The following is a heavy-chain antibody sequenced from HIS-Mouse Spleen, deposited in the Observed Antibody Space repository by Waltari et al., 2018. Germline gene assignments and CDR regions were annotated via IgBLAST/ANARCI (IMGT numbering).Heavy chain of an antibody. CDR2: IYYSGST. V-gene: IGHV4-39*07. CDR1: GGSITSRRSY. CDR3: AREIPYSSSWYDWYFDL. D-gene: IGHD6-13*01. Sequence: QLQLQESGPGLVKPSETLSLPCTVRGGSITSRRSYWSWIRQPPGKGLEWIGSIYYSGSTYYNPSLKSRVTISVDTSKNQFSLKLSSVTAADTAVYYCAREIPYSSSWYDWYFDLWGRGTLVTVSS. J-gene: IGHJ2*01.